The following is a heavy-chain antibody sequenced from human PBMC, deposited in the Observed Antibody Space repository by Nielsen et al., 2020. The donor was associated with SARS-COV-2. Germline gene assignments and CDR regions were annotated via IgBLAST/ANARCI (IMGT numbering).Heavy chain of an antibody. CDR2: ISWNSGSI. Sequence: GGSLRLSCAASGLTFDDYAMHWVRQAPGKGLEWVSGISWNSGSIGYADSVKGRFTISRDNAKNSLYLQMNSLRAEDTALYYCAKPASSFDAFDIWGQGTMVTVSS. CDR1: GLTFDDYA. D-gene: IGHD2-2*01. CDR3: AKPASSFDAFDI. V-gene: IGHV3-9*01. J-gene: IGHJ3*02.